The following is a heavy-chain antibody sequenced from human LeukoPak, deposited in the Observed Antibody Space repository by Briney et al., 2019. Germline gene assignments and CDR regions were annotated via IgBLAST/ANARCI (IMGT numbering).Heavy chain of an antibody. Sequence: GGSLRLSCAASGFPFSSYAMTWVRQAPGKGPEWVSDINASGGTPYYADSVKGGFTISRHTSKNTLYLHMNSLRPGDTATYYCAKTYWGSVYDYWGPGTVVTVSS. V-gene: IGHV3-23*01. CDR3: AKTYWGSVYDY. J-gene: IGHJ4*02. CDR2: INASGGTP. D-gene: IGHD7-27*01. CDR1: GFPFSSYA.